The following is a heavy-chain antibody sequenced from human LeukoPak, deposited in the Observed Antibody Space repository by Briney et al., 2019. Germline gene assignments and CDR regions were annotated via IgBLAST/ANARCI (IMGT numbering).Heavy chain of an antibody. J-gene: IGHJ4*02. D-gene: IGHD4-23*01. V-gene: IGHV3-53*01. Sequence: GGSLRLSCAASGFTVSSNYMSWVRQAPGKGLEWVSVIYSGGSTYYADSVKGRFTISRDSSKNTLYLQMNSLRAEDTAVYYCARDLSYGGNSGFDYWGQGTLVTVSS. CDR3: ARDLSYGGNSGFDY. CDR2: IYSGGST. CDR1: GFTVSSNY.